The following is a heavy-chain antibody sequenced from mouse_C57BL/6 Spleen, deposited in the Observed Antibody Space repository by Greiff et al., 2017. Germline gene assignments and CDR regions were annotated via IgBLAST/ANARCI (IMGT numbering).Heavy chain of an antibody. D-gene: IGHD2-4*01. CDR3: AREDYDDVDFDY. CDR1: GFNIKDYY. Sequence: VQLQQSGAELVKPGASVKLSCTASGFNIKDYYMHWVKQRTEQGLEWIGRIDPEDGETKYAPKFPGKATITADTSSNTAYLQLSSLTSEDTAVYYCAREDYDDVDFDYWGQGTTLTVSS. V-gene: IGHV14-2*01. J-gene: IGHJ2*01. CDR2: IDPEDGET.